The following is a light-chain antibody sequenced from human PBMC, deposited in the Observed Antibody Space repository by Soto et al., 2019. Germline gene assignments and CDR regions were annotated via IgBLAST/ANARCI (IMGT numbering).Light chain of an antibody. J-gene: IGKJ2*01. CDR2: KAS. Sequence: DIQMTQSPSTLSASVGDRVTITCRASQSMSSLLALYQQKPGKAPKVLIYKASSLESGVPSRFSGSGSGTEFTLTISSLQPDDFATYYCQQYNTYSKTFGQGTKVDIK. CDR1: QSMSSL. CDR3: QQYNTYSKT. V-gene: IGKV1-5*03.